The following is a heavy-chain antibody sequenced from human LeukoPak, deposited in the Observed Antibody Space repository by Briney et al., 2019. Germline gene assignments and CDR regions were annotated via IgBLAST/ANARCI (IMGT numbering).Heavy chain of an antibody. CDR2: ISGSGGST. V-gene: IGHV3-23*01. D-gene: IGHD6-19*01. Sequence: PGGSLRLSCAASGFTFSSYAMSWVRQAPGKGLEWVSAISGSGGSTYYADSVKGRFTISRDNSKNTLYLQMNSLRAEDTAVYYCAKDISGWYGSFAFDTWGQGTMVTVSS. J-gene: IGHJ3*02. CDR3: AKDISGWYGSFAFDT. CDR1: GFTFSSYA.